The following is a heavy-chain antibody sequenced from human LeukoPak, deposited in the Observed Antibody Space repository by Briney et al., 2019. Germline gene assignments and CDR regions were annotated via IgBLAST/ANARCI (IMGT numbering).Heavy chain of an antibody. CDR1: GGSISSSSYY. J-gene: IGHJ6*03. CDR2: IYYSGST. V-gene: IGHV4-39*07. Sequence: ASETLSLTCTVSGGSISSSSYYWGWIRQPPGKGLECIGNIYYSGSTYYNPSLKSRVTISVDTSKNQFSLKLSSVTAADTAIYYCARDFSSSSTVYYYYYMDVWGKGTTVTVSS. D-gene: IGHD6-6*01. CDR3: ARDFSSSSTVYYYYYMDV.